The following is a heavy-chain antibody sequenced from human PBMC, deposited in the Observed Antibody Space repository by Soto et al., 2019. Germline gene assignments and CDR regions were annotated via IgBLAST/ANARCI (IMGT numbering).Heavy chain of an antibody. CDR1: GFTFSSYS. J-gene: IGHJ3*02. CDR2: ISSSSSYI. CDR3: ARIQLGYDALDI. Sequence: EVQLVESGGGLVKPGGSLRLSCAASGFTFSSYSMNWVRQAPGKGLEWVSSISSSSSYIYYADSVKGRFTISRDNAKNSLYLQMNSLRAEDTAGYYGARIQLGYDALDIWGQGTMVTVSS. V-gene: IGHV3-21*01. D-gene: IGHD6-6*01.